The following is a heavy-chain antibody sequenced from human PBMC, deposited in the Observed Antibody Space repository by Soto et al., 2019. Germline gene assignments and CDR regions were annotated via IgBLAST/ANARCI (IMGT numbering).Heavy chain of an antibody. Sequence: ASVKVSCKASGYTFTGYYMHWVRQAPGQGLEWMGWINPNSGGTNYAQKFQGRVTMTRDTSISTAYMELSRLRSDDTAVYYCARKLELRGSYYYYDMDVWGQGTTVTVSS. CDR3: ARKLELRGSYYYYDMDV. CDR1: GYTFTGYY. CDR2: INPNSGGT. J-gene: IGHJ6*02. V-gene: IGHV1-2*02. D-gene: IGHD1-7*01.